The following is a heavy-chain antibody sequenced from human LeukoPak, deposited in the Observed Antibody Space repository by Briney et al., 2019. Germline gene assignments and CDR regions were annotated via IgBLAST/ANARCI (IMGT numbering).Heavy chain of an antibody. V-gene: IGHV3-33*01. CDR3: ARDPPYDFWSGYFDY. D-gene: IGHD3-3*01. J-gene: IGHJ4*02. Sequence: PGGSLRLSCAASGFTFSNYAMHWVRQAPGKGLEWVAAIWYDGSNKYYADSVKGRFTISRDNSNNTLYLQMNSLRVEDTAVYYCARDPPYDFWSGYFDYWGQGTLVTVSS. CDR2: IWYDGSNK. CDR1: GFTFSNYA.